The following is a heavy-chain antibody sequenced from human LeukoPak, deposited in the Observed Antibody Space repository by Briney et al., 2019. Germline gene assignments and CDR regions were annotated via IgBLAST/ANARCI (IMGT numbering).Heavy chain of an antibody. CDR1: GGSFSGYY. Sequence: PSETLSLTCAVYGGSFSGYYWSWIRQPAGKGLEWIGRIYTSGSTNYNPSLKSRVTISVDTSKNQFSLKLSSVTAADTAVYYCANSPWRLRGDAFDIWGQGTMVTVSS. V-gene: IGHV4-59*10. D-gene: IGHD5/OR15-5a*01. J-gene: IGHJ3*02. CDR2: IYTSGST. CDR3: ANSPWRLRGDAFDI.